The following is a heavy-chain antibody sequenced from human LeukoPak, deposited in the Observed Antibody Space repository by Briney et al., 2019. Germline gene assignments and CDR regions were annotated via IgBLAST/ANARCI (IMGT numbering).Heavy chain of an antibody. D-gene: IGHD3-10*01. J-gene: IGHJ4*02. CDR1: GFTFSIYS. V-gene: IGHV3-48*02. CDR3: ASFYGYVDY. Sequence: GGSLRLSCAASGFTFSIYSTRSVRQAPGKGLEWVSYISSSSRTIYYADSVRGRFTISRDNAKNSLYLQMSSLRDEDTAVYYCASFYGYVDYWGQGTLVTVSS. CDR2: ISSSSRTI.